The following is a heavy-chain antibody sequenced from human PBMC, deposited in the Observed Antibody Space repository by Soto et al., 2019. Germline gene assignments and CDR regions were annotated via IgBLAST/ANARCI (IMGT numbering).Heavy chain of an antibody. CDR1: GGSISSYY. V-gene: IGHV4-59*01. CDR3: AGQYSSAFGY. CDR2: IYYSGST. J-gene: IGHJ4*02. Sequence: SETLSLTCTVSGGSISSYYWSWIRQPPGKGLEWIGYIYYSGSTNYNPSLKSRVTISVDTSKTQFSLKLSSVTAVDTAVYYWAGQYSSAFGYWGQGTLVTVSS. D-gene: IGHD6-25*01.